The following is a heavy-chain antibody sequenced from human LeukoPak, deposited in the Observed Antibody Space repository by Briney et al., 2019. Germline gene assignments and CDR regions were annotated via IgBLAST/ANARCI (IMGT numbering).Heavy chain of an antibody. J-gene: IGHJ3*02. CDR2: IYNSGST. CDR3: ATSSTSDFDAFDM. V-gene: IGHV4-59*08. D-gene: IGHD2-2*01. Sequence: PSETLSLTCTVSGGSISNYYWSWIRQPPGKGLEWIGYIYNSGSTNYNPSLKSRVTISVDTSMNQFSLKLSSVTAADTAVYYCATSSTSDFDAFDMWGQGTMVTVSS. CDR1: GGSISNYY.